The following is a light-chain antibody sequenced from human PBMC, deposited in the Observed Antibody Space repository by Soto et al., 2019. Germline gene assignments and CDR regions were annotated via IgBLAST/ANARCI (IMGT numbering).Light chain of an antibody. Sequence: QPVLTQPASVSGSPGQSITISCTGTSSDVGGYNYVSWYQQHPGKAPKLMIYDVSNRPSWVSNRFSGSKSGNTASLTISGLQAEDEADYYCSSYTSSSTLDVVFGGGTKLTVL. J-gene: IGLJ2*01. CDR1: SSDVGGYNY. CDR2: DVS. V-gene: IGLV2-14*01. CDR3: SSYTSSSTLDVV.